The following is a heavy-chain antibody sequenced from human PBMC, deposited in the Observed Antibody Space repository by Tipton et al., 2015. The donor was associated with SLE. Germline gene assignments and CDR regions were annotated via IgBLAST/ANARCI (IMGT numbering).Heavy chain of an antibody. D-gene: IGHD3-10*01. J-gene: IGHJ2*01. CDR2: IYSGGST. Sequence: SLRLSCAASGFTVSSNYMSWVRQAPGKGLEWVSVIYSGGSTYYADSVKGRFTISRDNSKNTLYLQMNSLRAEDTAVYYCARDLRGGGMGSYWYFDLWGRGTLVTVSS. V-gene: IGHV3-53*01. CDR3: ARDLRGGGMGSYWYFDL. CDR1: GFTVSSNY.